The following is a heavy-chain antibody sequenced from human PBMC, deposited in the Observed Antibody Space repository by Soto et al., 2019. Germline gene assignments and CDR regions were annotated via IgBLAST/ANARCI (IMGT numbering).Heavy chain of an antibody. Sequence: QVQLVESGGGVVQPGRSLRLSCAASGFTFSSYGMHWVHQAPGKGLEWVAVIWYDGSNKYYADSVKGRFTISRDNSKNTLYLQMNSLRAEDTAVYYCARDPDYGDTHDAFDIWGQGTMVTVSS. CDR1: GFTFSSYG. J-gene: IGHJ3*02. D-gene: IGHD4-17*01. V-gene: IGHV3-33*01. CDR2: IWYDGSNK. CDR3: ARDPDYGDTHDAFDI.